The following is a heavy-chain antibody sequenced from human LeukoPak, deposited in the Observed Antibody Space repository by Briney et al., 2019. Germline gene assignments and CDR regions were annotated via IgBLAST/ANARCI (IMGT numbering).Heavy chain of an antibody. D-gene: IGHD6-6*01. V-gene: IGHV1-2*02. Sequence: GASVKVSCKASGYTFTGYYMHWVRQAPGQGLEWMGWINPNSGGTNYAQKFQGRVTMTRDTSISTAYMELSRLRSDDTAVYYCARVKPKYSSLSLCDYWGQGTLVTVSS. CDR1: GYTFTGYY. CDR2: INPNSGGT. CDR3: ARVKPKYSSLSLCDY. J-gene: IGHJ4*02.